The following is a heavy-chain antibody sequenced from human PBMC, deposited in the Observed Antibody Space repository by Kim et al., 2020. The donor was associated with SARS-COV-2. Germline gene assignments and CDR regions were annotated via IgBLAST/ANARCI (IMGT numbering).Heavy chain of an antibody. J-gene: IGHJ4*02. Sequence: GGSLRLSCAASGFTFDDYAMHWVRQAPGKGLEWVSLISGDGGSTYYADSVKGRFTISRDNSKNSLYLQMNSLRTEDTALYYCAKDRYYYGSGSSAFDYWGQGTLVTVSS. CDR1: GFTFDDYA. CDR2: ISGDGGST. V-gene: IGHV3-43*02. D-gene: IGHD3-10*01. CDR3: AKDRYYYGSGSSAFDY.